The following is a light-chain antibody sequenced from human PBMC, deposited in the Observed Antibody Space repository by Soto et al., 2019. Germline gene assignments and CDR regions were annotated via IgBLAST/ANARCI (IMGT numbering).Light chain of an antibody. J-gene: IGKJ4*01. CDR3: QQRNNWPPVT. Sequence: EIVLTQSPATLSLSPGERATLSCRASQSVSRHLAWYQQKPGQAPRLLISDASNRATGIPARFSGSGSGTDFTLTISSLEPQDFAVYYFQQRNNWPPVTFGGGTKVEIK. CDR2: DAS. CDR1: QSVSRH. V-gene: IGKV3-11*01.